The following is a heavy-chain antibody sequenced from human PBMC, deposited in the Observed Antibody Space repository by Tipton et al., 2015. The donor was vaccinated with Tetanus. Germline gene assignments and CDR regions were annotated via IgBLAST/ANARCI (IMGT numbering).Heavy chain of an antibody. V-gene: IGHV4-34*01. Sequence: TLSLTCAVYGGSFSEYYWSWVRQPPGKGLEWIGEIHPSGSTNYNPSLKSRVTISVDTSENQLSLKLRSVTAADKALYYCARGLDQYKSGNYWGQGTLVTVSS. J-gene: IGHJ4*02. CDR1: GGSFSEYY. CDR3: ARGLDQYKSGNY. CDR2: IHPSGST. D-gene: IGHD1-1*01.